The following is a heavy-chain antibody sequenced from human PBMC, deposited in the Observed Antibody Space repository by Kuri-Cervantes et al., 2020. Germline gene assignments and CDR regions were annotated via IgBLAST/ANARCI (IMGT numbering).Heavy chain of an antibody. CDR1: GYTFTSYG. CDR2: ISAYNGNT. CDR3: ARGNGGSGWYSQVSSSYYYYYGMDV. Sequence: SVKVSCKASGYTFTSYGISWVRQAPGQGLEWMGWISAYNGNTNYAQKFQGRVTITADESTSTAYMELSSLRYEDTAVYYCARGNGGSGWYSQVSSSYYYYYGMDVWGQGTTVTVSS. V-gene: IGHV1-18*01. D-gene: IGHD6-19*01. J-gene: IGHJ6*02.